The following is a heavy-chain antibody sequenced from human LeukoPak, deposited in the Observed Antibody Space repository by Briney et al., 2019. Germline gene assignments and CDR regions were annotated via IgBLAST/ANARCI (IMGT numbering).Heavy chain of an antibody. CDR1: GGSISSYY. Sequence: PSETLSLTCTVSGGSISSYYWSWIRQPPGKGLEWIGYIYYSGSTNYNPSLKSRVTISVDTSKNQFSLKLSSVTAADTAVYYCARGTYYYDSSGYYPLDYWGQGTLVTVSS. D-gene: IGHD3-22*01. CDR2: IYYSGST. CDR3: ARGTYYYDSSGYYPLDY. J-gene: IGHJ4*02. V-gene: IGHV4-59*01.